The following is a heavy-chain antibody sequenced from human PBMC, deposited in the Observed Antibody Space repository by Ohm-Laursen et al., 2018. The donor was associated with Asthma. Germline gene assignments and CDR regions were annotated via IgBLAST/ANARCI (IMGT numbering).Heavy chain of an antibody. J-gene: IGHJ4*02. CDR2: MFSSGGA. CDR3: ARLDWAQSMFDS. V-gene: IGHV4-59*02. Sequence: SDTLSLTCAVFGGSVSGYYWTWVRQPPGIELEWIAYMFSSGGANYNPSLKSRVTLSTDTSTNQVSLRLSSVTAADTAVYFCARLDWAQSMFDSWGQGTLVTVSS. D-gene: IGHD3-9*01. CDR1: GGSVSGYY.